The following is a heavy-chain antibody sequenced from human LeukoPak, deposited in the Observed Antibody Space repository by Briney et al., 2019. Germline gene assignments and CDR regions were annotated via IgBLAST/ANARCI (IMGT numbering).Heavy chain of an antibody. J-gene: IGHJ4*02. CDR3: ARGLLYDYVWGSYPVHFDY. D-gene: IGHD3-16*02. CDR1: AYSISRDDY. Sequence: SETLSLTCTVSAYSISRDDYWGWIRQPPGKGLEWIGSIYHSGTVYYNPSLKSRVTISEDTSKNQLSLKLSSVTAADTAVYYCARGLLYDYVWGSYPVHFDYWGQGTLVTVSS. V-gene: IGHV4-38-2*02. CDR2: IYHSGTV.